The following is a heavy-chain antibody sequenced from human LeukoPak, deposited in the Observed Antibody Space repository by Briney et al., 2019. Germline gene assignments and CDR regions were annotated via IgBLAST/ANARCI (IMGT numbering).Heavy chain of an antibody. Sequence: PSETLSLTCTVSGGSISSSSYYWGWIRQPPGKGLEWIGSIYYSGSTYYNPSLKSRVTISVDTSKNQFSLKLSSVTAADTAVYYCASGCITMIVVVTPPHYWGQGTLVTVSS. V-gene: IGHV4-39*01. CDR2: IYYSGST. CDR3: ASGCITMIVVVTPPHY. D-gene: IGHD3-22*01. J-gene: IGHJ4*02. CDR1: GGSISSSSYY.